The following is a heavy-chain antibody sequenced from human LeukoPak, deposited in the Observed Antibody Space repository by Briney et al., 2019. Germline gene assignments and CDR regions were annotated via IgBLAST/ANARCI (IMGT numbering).Heavy chain of an antibody. Sequence: GGSLRLSCVASGFTFSSYEMNWVRQAPGKGLEWVSYISSSGSTKYYADSVKGRFTISRDNAKNSLYLQMSSLRAEDTAVYYCATGDYGAFDIWGQGTMVTVSS. J-gene: IGHJ3*02. V-gene: IGHV3-48*03. D-gene: IGHD4-17*01. CDR2: ISSSGSTK. CDR1: GFTFSSYE. CDR3: ATGDYGAFDI.